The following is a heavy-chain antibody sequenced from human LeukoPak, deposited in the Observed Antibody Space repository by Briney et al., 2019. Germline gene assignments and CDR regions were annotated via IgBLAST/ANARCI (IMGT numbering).Heavy chain of an antibody. D-gene: IGHD2-21*01. CDR1: GFTFSSYA. J-gene: IGHJ4*02. CDR2: ISSNGGST. CDR3: ARGVNFDY. Sequence: GGSLRLSCAASGFTFSSYAMHWVRQAPGKGLEYVSAISSNGGSTYYANSVKGRFTISRDNSKNTLYLQMGSLRAEDMAVYYCARGVNFDYWGQGTLVTVSS. V-gene: IGHV3-64*01.